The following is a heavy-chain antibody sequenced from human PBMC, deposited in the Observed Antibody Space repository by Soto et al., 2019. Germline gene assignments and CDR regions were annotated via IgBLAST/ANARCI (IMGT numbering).Heavy chain of an antibody. V-gene: IGHV1-69*12. Sequence: QVQLVQSGAEVKKPGSSVKVSCKASGGTFSSYAISWVRQAPGQGLEWMGGIIPIFGTANYAQKFQGRVTITADESTSTAYMELGSLRSEDTAVYYCASGAGSSGYYASYNWFDPWGQGTLVTVSS. CDR1: GGTFSSYA. CDR2: IIPIFGTA. J-gene: IGHJ5*02. D-gene: IGHD3-22*01. CDR3: ASGAGSSGYYASYNWFDP.